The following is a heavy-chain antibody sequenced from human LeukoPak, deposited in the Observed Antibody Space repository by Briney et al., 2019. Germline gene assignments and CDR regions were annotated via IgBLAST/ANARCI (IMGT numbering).Heavy chain of an antibody. Sequence: GGSLRLSCAASGFTFDDYAMHWVRHAPGKGLEWVSAIAGDSGSTYHADSVKGRFTISRDNSKNTLYLQMNSLRAEDTAVYYCAKGSTNARPYYFDYWGQGSLVTVSS. CDR1: GFTFDDYA. D-gene: IGHD2-8*01. V-gene: IGHV3-23*01. CDR2: IAGDSGST. CDR3: AKGSTNARPYYFDY. J-gene: IGHJ4*02.